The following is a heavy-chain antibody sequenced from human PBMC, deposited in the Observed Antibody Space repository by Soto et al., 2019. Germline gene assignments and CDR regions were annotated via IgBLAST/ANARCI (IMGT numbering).Heavy chain of an antibody. V-gene: IGHV3-30*19. CDR1: GFTFSDFG. CDR2: ISKDGLDR. CDR3: ASPREGQWLVFDH. Sequence: GGSLRLSCVVSGFTFSDFGMHWVRQSPGEGLAWVASISKDGLDRYYSESVKGRFTISRDDSKNTVFLQMSSLKVEDTAAYFCASPREGQWLVFDHWGQRTLVTVS. J-gene: IGHJ4*02. D-gene: IGHD6-19*01.